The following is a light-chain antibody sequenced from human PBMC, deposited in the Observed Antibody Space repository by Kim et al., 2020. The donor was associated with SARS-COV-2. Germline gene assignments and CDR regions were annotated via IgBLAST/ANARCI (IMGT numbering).Light chain of an antibody. CDR1: QSISSW. V-gene: IGKV1-5*03. CDR3: QQYNSYPWT. J-gene: IGKJ1*01. CDR2: KAS. Sequence: DIQMTQSPSTLSASVGDRVTITCRASQSISSWLAWYQQKPGKAPKLLIYKASSLESGVPSRFGGSGSGTEFTLTISSLQPDDSATYYCQQYNSYPWTFGQGTKVDIK.